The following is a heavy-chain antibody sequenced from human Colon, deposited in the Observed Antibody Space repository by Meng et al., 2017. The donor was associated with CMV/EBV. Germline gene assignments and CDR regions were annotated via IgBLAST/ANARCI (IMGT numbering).Heavy chain of an antibody. CDR3: AREGGAKRFDS. D-gene: IGHD1-26*01. V-gene: IGHV3-11*06. Sequence: QVQLVESGGXXXXPXXALXLSCAASGFIFSDFYIHWIRQAPGKGLEWISYISSTSGIYTKYIDSVKGRFTISRDNAKNSVYLQMNSLRAEDTAVYYCAREGGAKRFDSWGQGTLGTVSS. CDR2: ISSTSGIYT. CDR1: GFIFSDFY. J-gene: IGHJ4*02.